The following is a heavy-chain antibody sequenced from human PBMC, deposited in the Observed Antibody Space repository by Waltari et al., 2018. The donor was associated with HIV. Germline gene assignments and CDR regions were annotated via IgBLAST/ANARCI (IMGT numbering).Heavy chain of an antibody. J-gene: IGHJ6*02. D-gene: IGHD6-19*01. Sequence: QVHLQESCPGLVKPSETLSLTCTVSGGSISSYYWSWIRQPPGKGLEWIWYIYYSGSSNYRSDLKSGVTIIVETSKKRLSVKVGAVTAADTAVDYWARDDLGVARNGGNNYGMDVWGQGATVTV. CDR1: GGSISSYY. CDR2: IYYSGSS. V-gene: IGHV4-59*01. CDR3: ARDDLGVARNGGNNYGMDV.